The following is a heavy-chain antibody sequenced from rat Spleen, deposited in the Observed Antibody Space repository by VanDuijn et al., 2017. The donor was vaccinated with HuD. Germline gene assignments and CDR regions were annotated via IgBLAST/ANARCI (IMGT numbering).Heavy chain of an antibody. V-gene: IGHV5-25*01. D-gene: IGHD4-3*01. CDR2: ISPSGGGT. J-gene: IGHJ3*01. CDR3: ARQDTSGYSNWFTY. Sequence: EVQLVESGGGRVQPGRSLKLSCAASGFTFSDYYMAWVRQTPTKGLEWVASISPSGGGTYYRDSVKGRFTVSRDNTRSTQFLQMDSLRSEDTATYYCARQDTSGYSNWFTYWGQGTLVTVSS. CDR1: GFTFSDYY.